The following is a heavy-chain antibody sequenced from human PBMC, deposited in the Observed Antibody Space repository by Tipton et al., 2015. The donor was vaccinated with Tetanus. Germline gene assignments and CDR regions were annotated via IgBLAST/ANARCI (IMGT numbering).Heavy chain of an antibody. V-gene: IGHV5-51*01. CDR2: IYPDDSDT. Sequence: QLVQSGAEVKKPGESLKISCKGSGYTFTTYWIGWVRQVPGKGLEWMGIIYPDDSDTRYSPSFQGQVTISADKSTTTAYLQWSGLKASDTAMYYCARRAEYSYGLFDYWGQGTLVTVSS. D-gene: IGHD5-18*01. CDR1: GYTFTTYW. CDR3: ARRAEYSYGLFDY. J-gene: IGHJ4*02.